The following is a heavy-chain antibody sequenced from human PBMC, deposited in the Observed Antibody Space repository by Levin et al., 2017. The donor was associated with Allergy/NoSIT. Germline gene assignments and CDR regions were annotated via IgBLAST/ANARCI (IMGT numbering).Heavy chain of an antibody. J-gene: IGHJ6*02. D-gene: IGHD3-10*01. CDR2: ISSSGSTI. Sequence: GGSLRLSCAASGFTFSSYEMNWVRQAPGKGLEWVSYISSSGSTIYYADSVKGRFTISRDNAKNSLYLQMNSLRAEDTAVYYCARDSLRVRGVIITPYYDYDGMDVWGQGTTVTVSS. CDR1: GFTFSSYE. CDR3: ARDSLRVRGVIITPYYDYDGMDV. V-gene: IGHV3-48*03.